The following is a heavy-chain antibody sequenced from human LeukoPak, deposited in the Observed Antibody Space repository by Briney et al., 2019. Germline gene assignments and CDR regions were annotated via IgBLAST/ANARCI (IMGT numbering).Heavy chain of an antibody. CDR3: ARSMAYDRSGYSIDY. CDR1: GYSFTSYW. J-gene: IGHJ4*02. Sequence: GESLKISCKGSGYSFTSYWIGWVRQMHGKGLEWMGIIYPGDSDTSYSTSFQGQFTISADKSISTAYLQWTSLEATNPPMYYCARSMAYDRSGYSIDYWGQGTLVSVSS. D-gene: IGHD3-22*01. CDR2: IYPGDSDT. V-gene: IGHV5-51*01.